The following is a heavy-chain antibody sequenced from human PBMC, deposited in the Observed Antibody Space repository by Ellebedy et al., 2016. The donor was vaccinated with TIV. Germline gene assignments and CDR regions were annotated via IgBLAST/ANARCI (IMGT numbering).Heavy chain of an antibody. CDR3: VKDQIAGDGRWVFDL. V-gene: IGHV3-23*01. D-gene: IGHD5-24*01. CDR1: GFTFTSYA. CDR2: LYGSGRGI. J-gene: IGHJ3*01. Sequence: GESLKISCAASGFTFTSYAMSWVRQTPGKGLEGVSGLYGSGRGIFYSDSVKGRFTISRDNSKNTLYLQMNSLGAEDTGIYYCVKDQIAGDGRWVFDLWGQGTVVTVSS.